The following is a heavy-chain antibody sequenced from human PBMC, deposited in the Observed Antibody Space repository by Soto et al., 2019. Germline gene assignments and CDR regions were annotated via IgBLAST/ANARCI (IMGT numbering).Heavy chain of an antibody. D-gene: IGHD3-3*01. CDR1: GFTFSSYS. Sequence: GGSLRLSCAASGFTFSSYSMNWVRQAPGKGLEWVSYISSSSSTIYYADSVKGRFTISRDNAKNSLYLQMNSLRAEDTAVYYCARGLHYDFWSGYYRPHYYYYYMDVWGKGTTVTVSS. V-gene: IGHV3-48*01. CDR2: ISSSSSTI. CDR3: ARGLHYDFWSGYYRPHYYYYYMDV. J-gene: IGHJ6*03.